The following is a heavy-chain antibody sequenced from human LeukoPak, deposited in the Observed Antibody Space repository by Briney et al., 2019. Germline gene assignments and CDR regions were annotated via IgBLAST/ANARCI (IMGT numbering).Heavy chain of an antibody. J-gene: IGHJ6*03. CDR2: ISSSSTI. CDR1: GFTFSSYS. CDR3: ARVMGATGSGYYYYYMDV. Sequence: PGGSLRLSCAASGFTFSSYSMNWVRQAPGKGLEWVSYISSSSTIYYADSVKGRFTISRDNAKNSLYLQMNSLRAEDTAVYYCARVMGATGSGYYYYYMDVWGKGTTVTVSS. V-gene: IGHV3-48*01. D-gene: IGHD1-26*01.